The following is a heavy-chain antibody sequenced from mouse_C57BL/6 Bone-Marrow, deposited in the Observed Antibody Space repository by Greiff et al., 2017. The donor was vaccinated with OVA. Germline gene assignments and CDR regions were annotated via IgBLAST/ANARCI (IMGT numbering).Heavy chain of an antibody. CDR3: AREGGSTLRYAMDY. CDR1: GYTFTSYW. Sequence: VQLQQPGAELVRPGSSVKLSCKASGYTFTSYWMHWVKQRPIQGLEWIGNIDPSDSETHYNQKFKDKATLTVDKPSSTAYMQLSSLTSEDSAVYYCAREGGSTLRYAMDYWGQGTSVTVSS. J-gene: IGHJ4*01. V-gene: IGHV1-52*01. CDR2: IDPSDSET. D-gene: IGHD1-1*01.